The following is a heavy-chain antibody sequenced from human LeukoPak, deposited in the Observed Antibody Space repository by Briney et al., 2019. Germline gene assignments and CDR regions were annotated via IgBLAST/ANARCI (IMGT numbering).Heavy chain of an antibody. CDR1: GFTFSSYA. D-gene: IGHD2-15*01. CDR3: VKGPRSYCSGGSCYED. Sequence: GGSLRLSCTASGFTFSSYAMHWVRQAPGKGLEYVSAISSNGGSTYYPDSVKGRFTISRDNFKSTLYLQMSSLRTEDMAVYYCVKGPRSYCSGGSCYEDWGQGTLVTVSS. CDR2: ISSNGGST. J-gene: IGHJ4*02. V-gene: IGHV3-64D*09.